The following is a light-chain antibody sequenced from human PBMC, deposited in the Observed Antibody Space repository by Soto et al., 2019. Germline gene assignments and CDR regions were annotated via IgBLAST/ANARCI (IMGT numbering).Light chain of an antibody. V-gene: IGLV8-61*01. Sequence: QTVVTQEPSFSVSPGGTVTLTCGLSSGPVSTSYYPSWYQQTPGQAPRTLIYSTNTRSSGVPDRFSGSIVGNKTALTITGAQADEESDYYCVLYMGSDVIFGVGTKLNVL. CDR1: SGPVSTSYY. CDR2: STN. CDR3: VLYMGSDVI. J-gene: IGLJ2*01.